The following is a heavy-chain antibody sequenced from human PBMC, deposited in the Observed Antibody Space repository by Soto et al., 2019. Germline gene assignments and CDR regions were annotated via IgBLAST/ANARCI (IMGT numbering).Heavy chain of an antibody. CDR3: AHRYGGNYYRWYFDS. CDR2: IDGSGGIT. CDR1: GFTFGTTD. D-gene: IGHD1-26*01. J-gene: IGHJ4*02. V-gene: IGHV3-23*01. Sequence: GGSLRLSCAASGFTFGTTDMSWVRQAPGEGLEWVSTIDGSGGITYYADSVKSRLTITKDTSKNQVVLTMTDLDPVDTATYFCAHRYGGNYYRWYFDSWGQGTLVTVSS.